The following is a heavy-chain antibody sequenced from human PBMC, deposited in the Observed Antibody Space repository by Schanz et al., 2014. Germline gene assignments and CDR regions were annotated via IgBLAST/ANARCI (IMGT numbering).Heavy chain of an antibody. CDR1: GDTFSSYT. CDR2: ISDYNGNT. D-gene: IGHD2-2*01. J-gene: IGHJ5*02. CDR3: ARGSPPYCTSTSCYLEP. V-gene: IGHV1-18*01. Sequence: QVQLVQSGAEVKKPGSSVKVSCKASGDTFSSYTISWVRQAPGQGLEWMGWISDYNGNTNYAQKLQGRVTMTTDTSTSTAYMELRSLRSDDTAVYYCARGSPPYCTSTSCYLEPWGQGTLVTVSS.